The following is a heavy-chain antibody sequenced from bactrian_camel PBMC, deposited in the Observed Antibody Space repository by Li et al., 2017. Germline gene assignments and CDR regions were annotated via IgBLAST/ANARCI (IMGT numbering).Heavy chain of an antibody. J-gene: IGHJ4*01. CDR1: GLTSYSCA. D-gene: IGHD3*01. V-gene: IGHV3S31*01. CDR2: IDRSGGST. Sequence: VQLVESGGGLVQPGGSLRLSCTAPGLTSYSCAVNWYRQAVGKEREWVSGIDRSGGSTDYADSVKGRFTMYRDNRKNTLYLEMNSLKTEDTAVYHCAPDPRGSAYWGQGTQVTVS. CDR3: APDPRGSAY.